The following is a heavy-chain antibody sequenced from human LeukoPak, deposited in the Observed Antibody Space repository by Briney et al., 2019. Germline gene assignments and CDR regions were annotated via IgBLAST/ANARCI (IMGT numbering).Heavy chain of an antibody. D-gene: IGHD6-19*01. CDR1: GFTFIDYD. Sequence: GGSLRLSCAASGFTFIDYDMHWVRQGIGKGLEWVSAIGIRGDTHYSGSVKGRFTISRENAESSLYLQMNSLRAEDTAVYYCARGGIQVSGIDEFDYWGPGTLVTVSS. CDR2: IGIRGDT. V-gene: IGHV3-13*01. J-gene: IGHJ4*02. CDR3: ARGGIQVSGIDEFDY.